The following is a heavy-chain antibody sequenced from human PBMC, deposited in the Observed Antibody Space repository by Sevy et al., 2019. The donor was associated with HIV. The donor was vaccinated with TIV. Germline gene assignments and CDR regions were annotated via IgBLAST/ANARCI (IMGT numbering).Heavy chain of an antibody. Sequence: ASVKVSCKASGYTFTGYYMHWVRQAPGQGLEWMGWINPNSGGTNYAQKFQGRVTMTRDTSINTAYMELSRLRSDDTAVYYCARDHAYYYDSSGYNGGDYWGQGTLVTVSS. CDR2: INPNSGGT. J-gene: IGHJ4*02. CDR1: GYTFTGYY. CDR3: ARDHAYYYDSSGYNGGDY. D-gene: IGHD3-22*01. V-gene: IGHV1-2*02.